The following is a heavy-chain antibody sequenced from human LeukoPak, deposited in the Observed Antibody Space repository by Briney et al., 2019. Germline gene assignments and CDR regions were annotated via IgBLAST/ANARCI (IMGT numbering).Heavy chain of an antibody. D-gene: IGHD6-13*01. J-gene: IGHJ4*02. CDR3: AKDRGIAAAGRSRMLYYFDY. CDR1: GFTFSSYG. V-gene: IGHV3-30*02. CDR2: IWYDGSNK. Sequence: GGSLRLSCAASGFTFSSYGMHWVRQAPGEGLEWVAVIWYDGSNKYYADSVKGRFTISRDNSKNTLYLQMNSLRAEDTAVYYCAKDRGIAAAGRSRMLYYFDYWGQGTLVTVSS.